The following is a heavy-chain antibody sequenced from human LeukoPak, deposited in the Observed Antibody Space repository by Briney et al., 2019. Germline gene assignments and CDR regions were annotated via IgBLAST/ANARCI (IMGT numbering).Heavy chain of an antibody. D-gene: IGHD6-19*01. CDR2: IIPILGIA. CDR1: GGTFSSYA. Sequence: ASVKVSCKASGGTFSSYAISWVRQAPGQGLEWMGRIIPILGIANYAQKFQGRVTITADKSTSTAYMELSSLRSDDTAVYYCARDLSAVAGPDLDYWGQGTLVTVSS. J-gene: IGHJ4*02. V-gene: IGHV1-69*04. CDR3: ARDLSAVAGPDLDY.